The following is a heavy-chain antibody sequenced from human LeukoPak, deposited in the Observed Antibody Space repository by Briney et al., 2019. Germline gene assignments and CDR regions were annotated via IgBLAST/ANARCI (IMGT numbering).Heavy chain of an antibody. V-gene: IGHV3-23*01. Sequence: GGSLRLSCAASGFTFITYAMSWVRQAPGKGLEWVSGISGSGGSAYYRDSVKGRFTISRDNSRNTVYLEMDSLRAEDTAVYYCAKFDYDFWSGSFDCWGQGTLVSVSS. CDR1: GFTFITYA. D-gene: IGHD3-3*01. CDR3: AKFDYDFWSGSFDC. J-gene: IGHJ4*02. CDR2: ISGSGGSA.